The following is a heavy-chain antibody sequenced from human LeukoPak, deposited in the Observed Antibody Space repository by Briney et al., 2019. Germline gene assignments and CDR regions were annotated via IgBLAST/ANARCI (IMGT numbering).Heavy chain of an antibody. Sequence: ASVKVSCKASGYIFTSYYMHWVRQAPGQGLEWMGIINPSGGSTSYAQKFQGRVTMTRDTSTSTVYMELSSLRSEDTAVYYCAREDAEIIVVVTASNAFDIWGQGTMVTVSS. CDR1: GYIFTSYY. CDR2: INPSGGST. J-gene: IGHJ3*02. D-gene: IGHD2-21*02. V-gene: IGHV1-46*01. CDR3: AREDAEIIVVVTASNAFDI.